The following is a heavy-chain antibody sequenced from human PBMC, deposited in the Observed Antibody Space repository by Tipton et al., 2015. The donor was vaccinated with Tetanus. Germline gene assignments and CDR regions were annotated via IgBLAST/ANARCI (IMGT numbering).Heavy chain of an antibody. D-gene: IGHD1-26*01. V-gene: IGHV3-21*01. CDR1: GFTFSSYS. CDR3: ARAVVGAPGCTDV. J-gene: IGHJ6*02. Sequence: SLRLSCAASGFTFSSYSMNWVRQAPGKGLEWVSSISSSSSYIYYADSVKGRFTISRDNAKNSLYLQMSSLRAEDMAVYYCARAVVGAPGCTDVWGQGTTVTVSS. CDR2: ISSSSSYI.